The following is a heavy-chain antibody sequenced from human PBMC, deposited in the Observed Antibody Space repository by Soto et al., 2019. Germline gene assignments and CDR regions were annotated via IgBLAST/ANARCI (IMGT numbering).Heavy chain of an antibody. J-gene: IGHJ4*02. CDR1: GGSISSGDYY. D-gene: IGHD3-22*01. Sequence: SETLSLTCTVSGGSISSGDYYWSWIRQPPGKGLEWIGYIYYSGSTYYNPSLKSRVTISVDTSKNQFSLKLSSVTAADTAVYYCARDLIGYDSSGYPQDYFDYWGQGTLVTVSS. CDR2: IYYSGST. V-gene: IGHV4-30-4*01. CDR3: ARDLIGYDSSGYPQDYFDY.